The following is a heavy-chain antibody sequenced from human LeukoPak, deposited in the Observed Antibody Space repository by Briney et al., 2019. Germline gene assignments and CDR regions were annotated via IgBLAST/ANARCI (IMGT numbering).Heavy chain of an antibody. V-gene: IGHV3-30*02. CDR3: AKDRSTIGRYNDY. J-gene: IGHJ4*02. CDR1: GFTFSSYG. D-gene: IGHD1-26*01. Sequence: QSGGSLRLSCAASGFTFSSYGMHWVRQAPGKGLEWVAFIRYDGSNKYYADSVKGRFTISRDNSKNTLYLQMNSLRAEDTAVYYCAKDRSTIGRYNDYWGQGTLVTVSS. CDR2: IRYDGSNK.